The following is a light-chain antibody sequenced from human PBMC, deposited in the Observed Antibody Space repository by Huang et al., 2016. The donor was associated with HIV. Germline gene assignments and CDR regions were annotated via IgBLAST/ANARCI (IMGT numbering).Light chain of an antibody. CDR3: QQYNNWPPEYT. CDR2: GAS. CDR1: QSVSSN. J-gene: IGKJ2*01. V-gene: IGKV3-15*01. Sequence: EVVLTQSPATLSVSPGRKATLSCRASQSVSSNLAWYKQKPGQAPSLLIYGASTRATGIPARFSGSGSGTEFTLTISSLQSEDLAIYYCQQYNNWPPEYTFGQGTKLEIK.